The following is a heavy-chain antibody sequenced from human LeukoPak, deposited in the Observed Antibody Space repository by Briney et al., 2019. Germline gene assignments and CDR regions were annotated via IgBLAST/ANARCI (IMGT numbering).Heavy chain of an antibody. Sequence: PGGSLRLSCAASGFTFSNACMSWVRQAPGKGLEWVGHIKGKTDGGTTDYAAPVQGRFTISRDDSKNTLFLQMNSLKTVDTAVYYCTTGTWIQLWLADYWGQGTLVTVSS. J-gene: IGHJ4*02. D-gene: IGHD5-18*01. CDR1: GFTFSNAC. CDR2: IKGKTDGGTT. CDR3: TTGTWIQLWLADY. V-gene: IGHV3-15*01.